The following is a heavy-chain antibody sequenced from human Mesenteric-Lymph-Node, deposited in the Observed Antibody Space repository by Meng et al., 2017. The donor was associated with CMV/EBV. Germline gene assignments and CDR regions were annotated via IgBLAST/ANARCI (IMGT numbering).Heavy chain of an antibody. V-gene: IGHV3-15*01. CDR2: IKSLADGGTT. J-gene: IGHJ4*02. CDR1: GFTFNNAW. CDR3: TTSRH. Sequence: GESLKISCSASGFTFNNAWMIWVRQAPGKGLEWVGRIKSLADGGTTDYAAPVKGRFTTSRDDSKTTLYLQMDSLKTEDTAVYYCTTSRHWGQGTLVTVSS.